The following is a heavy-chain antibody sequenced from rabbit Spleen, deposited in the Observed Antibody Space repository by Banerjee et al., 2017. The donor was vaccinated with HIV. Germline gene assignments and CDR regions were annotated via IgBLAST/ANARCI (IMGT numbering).Heavy chain of an antibody. V-gene: IGHV1S45*01. Sequence: QEQLVESGGGLVQPEGSLTLTCKASGFDLSNYYYMCWVRQAPGKGLEWIACIYTGTSGRTYYASWAKGRFTISRTSSTTVTLQMTSLTAADTATYFCARDLVAVIGWNFNLWGQGTLVTVS. CDR1: GFDLSNYYY. J-gene: IGHJ4*01. CDR2: IYTGTSGRT. CDR3: ARDLVAVIGWNFNL. D-gene: IGHD1-1*01.